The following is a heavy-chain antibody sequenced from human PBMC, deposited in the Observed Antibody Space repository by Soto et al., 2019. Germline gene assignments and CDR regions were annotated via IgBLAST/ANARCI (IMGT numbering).Heavy chain of an antibody. CDR2: IWFDGTNK. Sequence: QVQLVESGGGVVQPGRSLTLSCAASGFTFSNHGMHWVRQAPGKGLEWVAGIWFDGTNKDYGDSVKGRFTITRDNSKNTVSLQMDSLRAEDTPVYYCAREGPVSGTNPFDVWGQGTMVTISS. J-gene: IGHJ3*01. CDR1: GFTFSNHG. CDR3: AREGPVSGTNPFDV. D-gene: IGHD1-20*01. V-gene: IGHV3-33*01.